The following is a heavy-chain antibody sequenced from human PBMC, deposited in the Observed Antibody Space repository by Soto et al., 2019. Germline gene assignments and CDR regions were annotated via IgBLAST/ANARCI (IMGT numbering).Heavy chain of an antibody. J-gene: IGHJ6*02. CDR1: GGSISSSSYY. Sequence: TLSLTCTVSGGSISSSSYYWGWIRQPPGKGLEWSGSIYYSGSTYYNPSLKRRVTISVDTSKNQFSLKLSSVTAADTAGYYCARRGYGSGSYYVDVWGQGTTVTVSS. CDR3: ARRGYGSGSYYVDV. D-gene: IGHD3-10*01. V-gene: IGHV4-39*01. CDR2: IYYSGST.